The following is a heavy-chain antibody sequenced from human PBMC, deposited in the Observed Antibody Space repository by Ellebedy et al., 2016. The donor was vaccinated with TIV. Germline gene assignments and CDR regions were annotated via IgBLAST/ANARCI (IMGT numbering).Heavy chain of an antibody. V-gene: IGHV4-39*07. D-gene: IGHD5-24*01. J-gene: IGHJ4*02. CDR3: ARGRNFVEMATMYYFDY. Sequence: SETLSLXXTVSGGSISSSSYYWGWIRQHPGKGLEWIGYIYYSGSTYYNPSLKSRVTISVDTSKNKFSLKLSSVTAADTAVYYCARGRNFVEMATMYYFDYWGQGTLVTVSS. CDR2: IYYSGST. CDR1: GGSISSSSYY.